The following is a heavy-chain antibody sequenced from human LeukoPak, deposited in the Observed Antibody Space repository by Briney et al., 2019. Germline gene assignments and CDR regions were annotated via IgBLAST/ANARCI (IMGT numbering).Heavy chain of an antibody. Sequence: GGSLRLSCAASGFTFDDYAMHWVRQAPGKGLEWVSGISWNSGSIGYADSVKGRFTISRDNAKNSLYLQMNSLRAEDTALYYCAREQYYYDSSLPIDYWGQGTLVTVSS. V-gene: IGHV3-9*01. CDR1: GFTFDDYA. J-gene: IGHJ4*02. CDR3: AREQYYYDSSLPIDY. D-gene: IGHD3-22*01. CDR2: ISWNSGSI.